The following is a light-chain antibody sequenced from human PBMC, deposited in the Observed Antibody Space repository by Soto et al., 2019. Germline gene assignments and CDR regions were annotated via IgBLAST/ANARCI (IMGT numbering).Light chain of an antibody. J-gene: IGLJ1*01. CDR2: NNN. CDR3: AAWDDSLTGPV. V-gene: IGLV1-44*01. CDR1: RSDIGSNS. Sequence: SVLTQPPSASGTPGQTVIISYSGSRSDIGSNSVNWYQHLPGTAPKLLIYNNNQRPSGVPDRFSGPKSGTSASLAISGLQSEDEADYYCAAWDDSLTGPVFGTGTKVTVL.